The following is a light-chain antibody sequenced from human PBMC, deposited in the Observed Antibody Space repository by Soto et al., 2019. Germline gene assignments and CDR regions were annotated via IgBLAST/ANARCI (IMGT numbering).Light chain of an antibody. CDR2: END. J-gene: IGLJ2*01. V-gene: IGLV1-47*01. CDR1: RSNIGRDY. CDR3: AAWDDSLSDVL. Sequence: QSVLTQPPSASGTPGQRVTISCSGSRSNIGRDYVYWYQQLPGTAPKLLIYENDQRPSGVPDRFSGSKSGTSASLAISGRRSEDEADYYCAAWDDSLSDVLFGGGTKLTVL.